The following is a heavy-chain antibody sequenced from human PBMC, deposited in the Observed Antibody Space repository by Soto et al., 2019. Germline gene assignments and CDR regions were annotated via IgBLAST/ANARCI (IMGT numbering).Heavy chain of an antibody. D-gene: IGHD1-1*01. J-gene: IGHJ4*02. CDR2: IYHTGST. CDR3: ARDQYESGNSYPRYSAY. CDR1: GDSINSRYW. V-gene: IGHV4-4*02. Sequence: SETLSLTCAVSGDSINSRYWWSWVRQSPGKGLEWIGEIYHTGSTNYNPSLKSRVTISVDKSKNHFSLNLSSVTAADTAVYYCARDQYESGNSYPRYSAYWSQGTLVIVSS.